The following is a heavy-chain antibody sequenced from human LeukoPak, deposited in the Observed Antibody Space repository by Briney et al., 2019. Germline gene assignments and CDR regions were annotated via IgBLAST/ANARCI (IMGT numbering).Heavy chain of an antibody. CDR2: IISSRDDI. Sequence: GGSLRLSCAASGFTFSSYEMNWVRQAPGKGLEWVSSIISSRDDIYYADSVKGRFTISRDNAKNSLYLQMNSLRADDTAVYYCARDNGLGYYDTSGFYSYYYAMDVWGQGTTITVSS. V-gene: IGHV3-21*01. D-gene: IGHD3-22*01. CDR3: ARDNGLGYYDTSGFYSYYYAMDV. CDR1: GFTFSSYE. J-gene: IGHJ6*02.